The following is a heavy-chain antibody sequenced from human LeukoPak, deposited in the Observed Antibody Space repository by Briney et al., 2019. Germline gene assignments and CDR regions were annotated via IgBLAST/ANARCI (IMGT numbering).Heavy chain of an antibody. Sequence: SGGSLRLSCAASGFTFSSYEMNWVRQAPGKGLEWVSYISSSGSTIYYADSVKGRFTISRDNAKNSLYLQMNSLRAEDTAVYYCAREAAPCDYWGQGTLVTVSS. J-gene: IGHJ4*02. CDR3: AREAAPCDY. D-gene: IGHD6-13*01. CDR1: GFTFSSYE. CDR2: ISSSGSTI. V-gene: IGHV3-48*03.